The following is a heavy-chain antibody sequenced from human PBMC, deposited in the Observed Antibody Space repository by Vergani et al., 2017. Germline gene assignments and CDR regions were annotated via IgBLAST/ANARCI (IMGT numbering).Heavy chain of an antibody. V-gene: IGHV3-7*03. Sequence: VHLVESGGGVVQPGRSLTLSCVASGFSLSRFWMSWVRQAPEKGLEWVAHISPDGSATSYADSVKGRFTISRDNSKNTLYLQMNSLRAEDTAVYYCAKEGLGFGELIDYWGQGTLVTVSS. J-gene: IGHJ4*02. CDR2: ISPDGSAT. D-gene: IGHD3-10*01. CDR3: AKEGLGFGELIDY. CDR1: GFSLSRFW.